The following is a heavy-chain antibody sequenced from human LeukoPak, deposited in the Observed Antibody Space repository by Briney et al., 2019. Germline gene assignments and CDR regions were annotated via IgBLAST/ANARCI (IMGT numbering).Heavy chain of an antibody. CDR1: GGSIRGYY. J-gene: IGHJ4*02. CDR3: ARYGSGTYPRFDY. V-gene: IGHV4-59*08. CDR2: IYYSGST. D-gene: IGHD3-10*01. Sequence: SETLSLTCTVSGGSIRGYYWSWIRQPPGKGLEWIGYIYYSGSTNYHPSLQSRVTISVDTSKNQFSLNLTSVTAADTAVYYCARYGSGTYPRFDYWGQGILVTVSS.